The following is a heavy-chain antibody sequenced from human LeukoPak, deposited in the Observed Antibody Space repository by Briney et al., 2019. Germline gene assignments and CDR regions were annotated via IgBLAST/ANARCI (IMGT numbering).Heavy chain of an antibody. CDR1: RFTLSTHW. V-gene: IGHV3-7*01. J-gene: IGHJ4*02. Sequence: GGSLRLSCAASRFTLSTHWMSWVRQAPGKGLEWVAHIKQDGSQEYYVDSVKGRFTISRDSAKNSLYLQMNSLRAEDTAVYYCARGVPYDSWSGPHYSDYWGQGTLVTVSS. CDR3: ARGVPYDSWSGPHYSDY. CDR2: IKQDGSQE. D-gene: IGHD3-3*01.